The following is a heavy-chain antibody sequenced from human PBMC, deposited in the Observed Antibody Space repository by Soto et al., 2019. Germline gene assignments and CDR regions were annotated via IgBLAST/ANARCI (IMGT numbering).Heavy chain of an antibody. CDR3: ARGFGRFNY. CDR1: GFTFNDFE. D-gene: IGHD3-10*01. Sequence: PGGSLRLSCGVSGFTFNDFEMNWVRQAPGKGLEWLAYIDGSGTTKKYADSVRGRFTIPRDNPNNSLFLQMSSLSAADTAIYYCARGFGRFNYWGQGTLVSVSS. V-gene: IGHV3-48*03. J-gene: IGHJ4*02. CDR2: IDGSGTTK.